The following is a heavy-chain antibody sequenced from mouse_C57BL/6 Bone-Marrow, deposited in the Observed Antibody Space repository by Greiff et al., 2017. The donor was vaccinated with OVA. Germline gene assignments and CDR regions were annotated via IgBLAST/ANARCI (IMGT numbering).Heavy chain of an antibody. CDR1: GYAFSSSW. Sequence: VQLQQSGPELVKPGASVKISCKASGYAFSSSWMNWVKQRRGKGLEWIGRIYPGDGDTNYNGKFKGKATLTADKSSSTAYMQLSSLTSEDSAVYFCARSRLRRYFDVWGTGTTVTVSS. V-gene: IGHV1-82*01. D-gene: IGHD2-4*01. CDR3: ARSRLRRYFDV. CDR2: IYPGDGDT. J-gene: IGHJ1*03.